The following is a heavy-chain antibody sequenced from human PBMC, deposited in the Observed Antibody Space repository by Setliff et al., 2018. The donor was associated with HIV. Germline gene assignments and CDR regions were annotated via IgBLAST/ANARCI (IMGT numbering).Heavy chain of an antibody. V-gene: IGHV1-24*01. J-gene: IGHJ1*01. CDR1: GYTLSELS. Sequence: ASVKVSCKVSGYTLSELSMHWVRQAPGKGLEWMGGFDPEDVETIYAEKFQGRVTMTEDTSTDTAYMELSSLTSEDTVVYYCATVRGYYYDSSGKEYFQHWGQGTLVTVSS. CDR3: ATVRGYYYDSSGKEYFQH. CDR2: FDPEDVET. D-gene: IGHD3-22*01.